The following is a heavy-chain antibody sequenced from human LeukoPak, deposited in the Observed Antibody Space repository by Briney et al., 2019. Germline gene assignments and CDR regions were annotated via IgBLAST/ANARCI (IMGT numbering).Heavy chain of an antibody. Sequence: GEPLKISCKGSGYSFTSYWIGWVRQMPGKGLEWMGIIYPGDSDTRYSPSFQGQVTISADKSISTAYLQWSSLKASDTAMYYCARPGYCSGGSCYPHDAFDIWGQGTMVTVSS. V-gene: IGHV5-51*01. CDR2: IYPGDSDT. CDR1: GYSFTSYW. CDR3: ARPGYCSGGSCYPHDAFDI. D-gene: IGHD2-15*01. J-gene: IGHJ3*02.